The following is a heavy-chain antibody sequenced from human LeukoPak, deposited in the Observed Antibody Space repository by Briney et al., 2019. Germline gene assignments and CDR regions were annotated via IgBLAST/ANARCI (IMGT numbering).Heavy chain of an antibody. V-gene: IGHV3-23*01. CDR1: GLTFSSYA. CDR2: ISYSGGST. Sequence: GGSLRLSCAASGLTFSSYAMNWVRQAPGKGLEWVSTISYSGGSTYYVDSVKGRFTISRDNSENTLYLQLNRLRARDTAVYYYAKAASGSELYSFAYWGQATLVTVYS. J-gene: IGHJ4*02. D-gene: IGHD1-26*01. CDR3: AKAASGSELYSFAY.